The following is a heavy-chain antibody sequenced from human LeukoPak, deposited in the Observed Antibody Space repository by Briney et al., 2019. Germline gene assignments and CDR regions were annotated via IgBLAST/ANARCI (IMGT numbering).Heavy chain of an antibody. J-gene: IGHJ4*02. CDR3: ARDRSMATRLWTPTDY. CDR2: ISGRGYST. CDR1: GFTFSSYA. Sequence: GGSLRLSCAASGFTFSSYAMSWVRQAPGKGLEWVSAISGRGYSTYYADSVKGRFIISRDNSRDTLYLQMNSPRAEDTAVYYCARDRSMATRLWTPTDYWGQGTLVTVSS. V-gene: IGHV3-23*01. D-gene: IGHD6-6*01.